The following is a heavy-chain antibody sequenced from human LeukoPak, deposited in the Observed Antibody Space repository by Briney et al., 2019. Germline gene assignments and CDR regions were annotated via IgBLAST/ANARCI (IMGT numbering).Heavy chain of an antibody. J-gene: IGHJ5*02. CDR3: ASVRGYSSGWYASGFDP. Sequence: SETLSLTCTVSGGSISSSSYYWGWIRQPPGKGPEWIGSIYYSGSTNYNPSLKSRVTISLDTSKNQFSLKLRSVTAADTAVYYCASVRGYSSGWYASGFDPWGQGTLVTVSS. CDR1: GGSISSSSYY. CDR2: IYYSGST. D-gene: IGHD6-19*01. V-gene: IGHV4-39*07.